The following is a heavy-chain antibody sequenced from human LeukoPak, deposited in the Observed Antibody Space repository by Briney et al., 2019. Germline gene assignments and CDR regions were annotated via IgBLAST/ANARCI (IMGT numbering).Heavy chain of an antibody. CDR2: INPSGGST. CDR1: GYTFTSYC. Sequence: ASVKVSCKASGYTFTSYCMHWVRQAPGQGLEWMGIINPSGGSTSYAQKFQGRVTMTRDTSTSTVYMELSSLRSEDTAVYYCARDGALVAARLSWFDPWGQGTLVTVSS. CDR3: ARDGALVAARLSWFDP. D-gene: IGHD6-6*01. V-gene: IGHV1-46*01. J-gene: IGHJ5*02.